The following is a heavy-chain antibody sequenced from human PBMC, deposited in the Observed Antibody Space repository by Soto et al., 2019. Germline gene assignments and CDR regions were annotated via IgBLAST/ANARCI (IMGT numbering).Heavy chain of an antibody. CDR3: ATPVTRLIAFDL. D-gene: IGHD4-17*01. CDR1: GFTVSSHY. V-gene: IGHV3-53*02. J-gene: IGHJ3*01. Sequence: EVQLVETGGGLIQPGGSLRLSCAASGFTVSSHYMTWVRQTPGKGLEWVSIIYASDSTFYADSVKGRFTISRDNSKNTVYLHLNSLIAEDTAMYYCATPVTRLIAFDLWGQGTMVTVSS. CDR2: IYASDST.